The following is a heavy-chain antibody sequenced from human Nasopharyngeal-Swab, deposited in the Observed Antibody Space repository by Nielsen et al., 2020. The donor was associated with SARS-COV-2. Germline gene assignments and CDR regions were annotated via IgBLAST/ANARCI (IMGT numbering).Heavy chain of an antibody. V-gene: IGHV3-30*03. J-gene: IGHJ4*02. D-gene: IGHD3-22*01. Sequence: GESLKISCAASGFTFSSYGMHWVRQAPGKGLEWVAVISYDGSNKYYADSVKGRFTISRDNSKNTLYLQMNSLRAEDTAVYYCARALYYYDSEAYFDYWGQGTLVTVSS. CDR1: GFTFSSYG. CDR3: ARALYYYDSEAYFDY. CDR2: ISYDGSNK.